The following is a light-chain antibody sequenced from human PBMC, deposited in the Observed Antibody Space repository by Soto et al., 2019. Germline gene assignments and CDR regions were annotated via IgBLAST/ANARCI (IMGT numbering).Light chain of an antibody. CDR3: QQYNTFSWT. CDR2: DTS. V-gene: IGKV1-5*01. CDR1: EFISSW. Sequence: DIQMTHSPSTLSASVGDRVTITCRASEFISSWLAWYQQKPGKAPKLLIYDTSTLASGVPSRFSGSGSGTDFTLTISSLEPDDFGTNNCQQYNTFSWTFGPGNRLDIK. J-gene: IGKJ1*01.